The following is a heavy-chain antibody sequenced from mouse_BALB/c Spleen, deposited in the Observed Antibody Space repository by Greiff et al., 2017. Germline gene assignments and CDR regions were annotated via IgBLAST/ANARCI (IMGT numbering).Heavy chain of an antibody. V-gene: IGHV1S137*01. CDR3: ARGTPYGSSPMDY. CDR2: ISTYYGDA. CDR1: GYTFTDYA. Sequence: VKLQESGAELVRPGVSVKISSKGSGYTFTDYAMHWVKQSHAKSLEWIGVISTYYGDASYNQKFKGKATMTVDKSSSTAYMELARLTSEDSAIYYCARGTPYGSSPMDYWGQGTSVTVSS. D-gene: IGHD1-1*01. J-gene: IGHJ4*01.